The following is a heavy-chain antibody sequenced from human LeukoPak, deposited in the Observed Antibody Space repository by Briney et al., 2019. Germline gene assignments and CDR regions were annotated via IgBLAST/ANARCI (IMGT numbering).Heavy chain of an antibody. CDR1: GFSFSSFS. D-gene: IGHD6-13*01. CDR2: ISGSGGST. J-gene: IGHJ4*02. CDR3: AKDKDSSWYRFDY. Sequence: GGSLRLSYAAYGFSFSSFSMSWFRQAPRRGMNSFSAISGSGGSTYYADSVKGRFTISRDNSKNTLYLQMNSLRAEDTAVYYCAKDKDSSWYRFDYWGQGTLVTVSS. V-gene: IGHV3-23*01.